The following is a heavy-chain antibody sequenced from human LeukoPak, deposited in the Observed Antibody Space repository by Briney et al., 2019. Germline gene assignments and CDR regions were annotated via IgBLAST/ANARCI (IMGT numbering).Heavy chain of an antibody. Sequence: SETLSLTCIVSGGSISSYYWSWIRQPPGKGLEWIGYIYYSGSTNYNPSLKSRVTISVDTSKNQFSLKLSSVTAADTAVYYCARVRRAKTYYYDSSGYYADYWGQGTLVTVSS. CDR3: ARVRRAKTYYYDSSGYYADY. CDR2: IYYSGST. CDR1: GGSISSYY. D-gene: IGHD3-22*01. V-gene: IGHV4-59*01. J-gene: IGHJ4*02.